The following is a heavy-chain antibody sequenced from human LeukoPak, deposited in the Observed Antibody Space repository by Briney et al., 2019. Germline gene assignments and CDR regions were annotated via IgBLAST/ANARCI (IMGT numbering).Heavy chain of an antibody. CDR2: INWNGSST. CDR1: GFTFDDYG. CDR3: GRSQNYNDSSGYSY. V-gene: IGHV3-20*04. J-gene: IGHJ4*02. D-gene: IGHD3-22*01. Sequence: GGSLRLSCAASGFTFDDYGMSWVRQAPGKGLEWVSGINWNGSSTGYADSVKGRFTVSRDNAKKSLYLQMNSLRAEDTAVYYCGRSQNYNDSSGYSYWGQGTLVTVSS.